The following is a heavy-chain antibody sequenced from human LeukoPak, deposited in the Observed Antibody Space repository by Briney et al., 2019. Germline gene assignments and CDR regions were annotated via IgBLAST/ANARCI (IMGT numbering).Heavy chain of an antibody. Sequence: TSGTLSLTCTVSGGSISSSSYYWGWIRQPPGKGLEWIGSIHYGGSTYYNPSLKSRVTISVDTSKNQFSLKLSSVTAADTAVYYCARRSDSSGLYWGQGTLVAASS. J-gene: IGHJ4*02. CDR2: IHYGGST. D-gene: IGHD3-22*01. CDR3: ARRSDSSGLY. CDR1: GGSISSSSYY. V-gene: IGHV4-39*01.